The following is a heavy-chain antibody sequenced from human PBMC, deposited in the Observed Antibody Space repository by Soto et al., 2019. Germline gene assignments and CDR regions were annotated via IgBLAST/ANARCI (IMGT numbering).Heavy chain of an antibody. D-gene: IGHD3-10*01. J-gene: IGHJ3*02. CDR2: MNPNSGNT. Sequence: QVQLVQSGAEVKKPGASVKVSCKASGYTFTSYDINWVRQATGQGLEWMGWMNPNSGNTGYAQKLQGRVTMTRNTSISTAYMELSSLRSEDTAVYYCARLTTYYYGSGTHAFDIWGQGTMVTVSS. CDR3: ARLTTYYYGSGTHAFDI. CDR1: GYTFTSYD. V-gene: IGHV1-8*01.